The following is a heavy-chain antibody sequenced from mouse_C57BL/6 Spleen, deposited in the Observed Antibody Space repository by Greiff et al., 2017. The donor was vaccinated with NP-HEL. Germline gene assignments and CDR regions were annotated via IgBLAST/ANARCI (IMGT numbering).Heavy chain of an antibody. D-gene: IGHD1-1*01. CDR1: GYTFTSYG. CDR2: IYPRSGNT. CDR3: ARDYGSRGAWFAY. Sequence: QVPLQQSLSALSIPFASVNLSCKATGYTFTSYGISWVKQRTGQGLEWIGEIYPRSGNTYYNEKFKGKATLTADKSSSTAYMELRSLTSEDSAVYFCARDYGSRGAWFAYWGQGTLVTVSA. J-gene: IGHJ3*01. V-gene: IGHV1-81*01.